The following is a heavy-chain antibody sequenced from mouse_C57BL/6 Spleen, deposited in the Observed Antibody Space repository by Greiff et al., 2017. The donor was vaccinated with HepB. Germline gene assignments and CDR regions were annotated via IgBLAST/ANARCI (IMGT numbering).Heavy chain of an antibody. Sequence: VQLKESGPGLVKPSQSLSLTCSVTGYSITSGYYWNWIRQFPGNKLEWMGYISYDGSNNYNPSLKNRISITRDTSKNQFFLKLNSVTTEDTATYYCARGRGPRTWFAYWGQGTLVTVSA. V-gene: IGHV3-6*01. CDR2: ISYDGSN. CDR1: GYSITSGYY. CDR3: ARGRGPRTWFAY. J-gene: IGHJ3*01.